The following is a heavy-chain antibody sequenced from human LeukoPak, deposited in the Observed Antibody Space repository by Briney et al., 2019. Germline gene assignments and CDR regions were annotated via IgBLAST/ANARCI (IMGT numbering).Heavy chain of an antibody. D-gene: IGHD1-26*01. Sequence: GGSLRLSCAASGFTFSSYAMHWVRQVPGKGLEWVAVISYDGSNKYYADSVKGRFTISRDNSKNTLYLQMNSLRAEDTAVYYCARAYWDPWGQGTLVTVSS. J-gene: IGHJ4*02. CDR2: ISYDGSNK. CDR1: GFTFSSYA. CDR3: ARAYWDP. V-gene: IGHV3-30-3*01.